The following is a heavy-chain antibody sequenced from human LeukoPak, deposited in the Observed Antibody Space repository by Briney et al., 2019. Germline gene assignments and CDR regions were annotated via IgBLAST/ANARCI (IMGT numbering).Heavy chain of an antibody. CDR3: ARAKYCSSTSCYPPFGMDV. CDR2: ISSSGTTI. CDR1: GFTFSDYY. J-gene: IGHJ6*02. Sequence: GGSLRLSCAASGFTFSDYYMSWTRQAPGKGLEWVSYISSSGTTIYYADSVKGRFTISRDSAKKSLNLQMNSLRAEDTAVYYCARAKYCSSTSCYPPFGMDVWGQGTTVTVSS. V-gene: IGHV3-11*01. D-gene: IGHD2-2*01.